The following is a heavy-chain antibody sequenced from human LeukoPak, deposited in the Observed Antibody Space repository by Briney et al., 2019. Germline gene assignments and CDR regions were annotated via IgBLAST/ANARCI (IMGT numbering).Heavy chain of an antibody. CDR2: IPEEGMEK. D-gene: IGHD2-2*02. Sequence: PGWGPRLFNATSALTFSSTWMGLLRRTRGMGVGWVPNIPEEGMEKYALNSLNGGFTFSTDNANNSLYLQMNSLRAADTAVYYCARVSRYCRSTSCYTAEMEFDDWGRETLVTVSS. V-gene: IGHV3-7*01. CDR1: ALTFSSTW. CDR3: ARVSRYCRSTSCYTAEMEFDD. J-gene: IGHJ4*02.